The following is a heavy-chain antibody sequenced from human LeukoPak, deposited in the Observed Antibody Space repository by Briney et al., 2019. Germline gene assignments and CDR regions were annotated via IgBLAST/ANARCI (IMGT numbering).Heavy chain of an antibody. D-gene: IGHD2-15*01. Sequence: GGSLRLSCAASGFTFSSNYMSWVRQAPGKGLEWVSVIYSGGSTYYADSVKGRFTISRDNSKNTLYLQTNSLRAEDTAVYYFARVKDRGRRGLEYWGQGTLVTVSS. CDR3: ARVKDRGRRGLEY. V-gene: IGHV3-53*01. J-gene: IGHJ4*02. CDR1: GFTFSSNY. CDR2: IYSGGST.